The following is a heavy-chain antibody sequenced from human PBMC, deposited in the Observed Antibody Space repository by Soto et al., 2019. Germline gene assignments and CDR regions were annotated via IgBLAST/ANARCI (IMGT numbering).Heavy chain of an antibody. D-gene: IGHD3-3*01. V-gene: IGHV3-23*01. CDR1: GFSFSTYA. CDR2: VSGSGSKT. CDR3: VKGRYDFCSGYFRFDY. J-gene: IGHJ4*02. Sequence: EVQLLESGGDLVQPGGSLRLSCAASGFSFSTYALSWVRQAPGKGLEWVSSVSGSGSKTYYGDSVRGRSVISRDNSKSTLYLQMNSLRAEDTGIYYCVKGRYDFCSGYFRFDYWGQGTLITVSS.